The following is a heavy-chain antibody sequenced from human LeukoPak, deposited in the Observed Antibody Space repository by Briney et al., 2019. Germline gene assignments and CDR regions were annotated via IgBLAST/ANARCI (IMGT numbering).Heavy chain of an antibody. V-gene: IGHV4-34*01. Sequence: PSETLSLTCAVYGGSFSDYYWSWIRQPPGKGLEWIGEINHSGSTNYNPSLKSRVTISVDTSKNQFSLKLSSVTAAGTAVYYCARSSGSLFDYWGQGTLVTVSS. D-gene: IGHD1-26*01. CDR1: GGSFSDYY. CDR2: INHSGST. CDR3: ARSSGSLFDY. J-gene: IGHJ4*02.